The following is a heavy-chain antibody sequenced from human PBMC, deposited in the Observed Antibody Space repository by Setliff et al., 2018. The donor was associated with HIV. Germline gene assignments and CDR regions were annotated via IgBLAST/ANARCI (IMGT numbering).Heavy chain of an antibody. CDR1: GGSMSTYY. J-gene: IGHJ1*01. CDR2: IFTSGSA. CDR3: ARDSPADGGNPGRFQR. V-gene: IGHV4-4*07. D-gene: IGHD2-15*01. Sequence: SETLSLTCTVSGGSMSTYYWNWIRQPAGKGLDWIGHIFTSGSAFSSGTANYSPSLKSRVTISVDISKNQFSLKLTSVTAADTAMYFCARDSPADGGNPGRFQRWGQGTLVTVSS.